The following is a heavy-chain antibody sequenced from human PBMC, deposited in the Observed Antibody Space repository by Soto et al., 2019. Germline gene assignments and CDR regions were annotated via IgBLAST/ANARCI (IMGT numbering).Heavy chain of an antibody. CDR1: GGSISNYY. CDR3: ARAVLPATAPFDY. CDR2: IYYSGRT. V-gene: IGHV4-59*01. Sequence: SDTLSLTCIVPGGSISNYYWSWILQPPGKGLEWIGYIYYSGRTNYNPSLQSRVTISVDTSKNQFSLKLSSVTAADTAVYYCARAVLPATAPFDYWGQGTLVTVSS. J-gene: IGHJ4*02. D-gene: IGHD2-2*01.